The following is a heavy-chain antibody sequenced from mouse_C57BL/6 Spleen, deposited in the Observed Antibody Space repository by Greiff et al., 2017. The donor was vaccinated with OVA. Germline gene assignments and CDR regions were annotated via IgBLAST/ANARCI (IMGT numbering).Heavy chain of an antibody. J-gene: IGHJ4*01. CDR1: GYAFSSYW. V-gene: IGHV1-80*01. CDR3: ALIYDGYAMDY. Sequence: QVQLQQSGAELVKPGASVKISCKASGYAFSSYWMSRVKQRPGKGLEWIGQIYPGDGDTNYNGKFKGKATLTADKSSSTAYMQLSSLTSEDSAVYFCALIYDGYAMDYWGQGTSVTVSS. D-gene: IGHD2-3*01. CDR2: IYPGDGDT.